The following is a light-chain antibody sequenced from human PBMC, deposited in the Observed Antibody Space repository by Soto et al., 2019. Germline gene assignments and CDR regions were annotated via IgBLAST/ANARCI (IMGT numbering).Light chain of an antibody. V-gene: IGLV1-47*01. CDR1: SSNIGNNY. CDR3: AAWDDSLSGSDV. CDR2: RND. Sequence: QSVLTQPPSASGTPGQRVTVSCSGSSSNIGNNYVFWYQHLPGTAPKLLIYRNDQRPSGVSARFSGSKSGTSASLAISGLRSEDEADYYCAAWDDSLSGSDVFGPGTQLTVL. J-gene: IGLJ1*01.